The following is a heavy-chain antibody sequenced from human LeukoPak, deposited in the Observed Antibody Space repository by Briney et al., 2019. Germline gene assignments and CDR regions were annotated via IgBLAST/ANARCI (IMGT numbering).Heavy chain of an antibody. D-gene: IGHD3-3*01. CDR2: INPNSGDT. CDR1: GYTFTGYY. Sequence: ASVKVSCKASGYTFTGYYMHWVRQAPGQGLEWMGWINPNSGDTNYAQKFQGRVTMTRDTSISTAYMELSRLRSDDTAVYYCARLLRFLEWVSYYGMDVWGQGTTVTVSS. V-gene: IGHV1-2*02. CDR3: ARLLRFLEWVSYYGMDV. J-gene: IGHJ6*02.